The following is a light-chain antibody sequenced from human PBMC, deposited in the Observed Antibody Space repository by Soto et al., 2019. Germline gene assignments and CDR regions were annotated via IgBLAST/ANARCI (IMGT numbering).Light chain of an antibody. Sequence: EVVMTQSPATLSVSPGERATLSCRASQSVSNNLAWFQQKPGQAPRLLIYHASTRATGIPARFSGSGSGTEFTLIISSLQSEDFAVYYCQQCNNWWTFGQGTKVDIK. J-gene: IGKJ1*01. CDR3: QQCNNWWT. V-gene: IGKV3-15*01. CDR2: HAS. CDR1: QSVSNN.